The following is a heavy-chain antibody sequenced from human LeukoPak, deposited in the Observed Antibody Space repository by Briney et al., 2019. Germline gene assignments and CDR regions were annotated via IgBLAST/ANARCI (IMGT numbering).Heavy chain of an antibody. V-gene: IGHV3-33*06. D-gene: IGHD2-21*02. Sequence: GGSLRLSCAASGFTFSSYGMHWVRQAPGKGLELVAVIWYDGSNKYYADSVKGRFTISRDNSKNTLYLQMNSLRAEDTAVYYCAKDPRASIVVVTPGAFDIWGQGTMVTVSS. J-gene: IGHJ3*02. CDR2: IWYDGSNK. CDR3: AKDPRASIVVVTPGAFDI. CDR1: GFTFSSYG.